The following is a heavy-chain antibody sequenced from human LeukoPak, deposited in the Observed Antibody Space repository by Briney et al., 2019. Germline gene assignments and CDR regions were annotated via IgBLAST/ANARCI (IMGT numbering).Heavy chain of an antibody. V-gene: IGHV3-48*03. Sequence: GGSLGLSCAASGFTFSSYEMNWVRQAPGKGLEWVSYISTSGSTIYYADSVKGRFTISRDNAKNSLYLQMNSLRAEDTAIYYCARQWLTPFDYWGQGTLVTVSS. J-gene: IGHJ4*02. CDR2: ISTSGSTI. CDR3: ARQWLTPFDY. D-gene: IGHD6-19*01. CDR1: GFTFSSYE.